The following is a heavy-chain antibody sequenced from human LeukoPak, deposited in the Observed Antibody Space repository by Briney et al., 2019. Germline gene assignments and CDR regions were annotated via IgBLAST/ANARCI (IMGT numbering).Heavy chain of an antibody. J-gene: IGHJ3*02. Sequence: ASVKVSCKVSGYTLTELSMHWVRQAPGKGLEWMGGFDPEDGETIYAQKFQGRVTMTEDTSTDTAYMELSSLRSEDTAVYYCATGGRITIFGVVIRDAFDIWGQGTMVTVSS. CDR3: ATGGRITIFGVVIRDAFDI. CDR1: GYTLTELS. D-gene: IGHD3-3*01. CDR2: FDPEDGET. V-gene: IGHV1-24*01.